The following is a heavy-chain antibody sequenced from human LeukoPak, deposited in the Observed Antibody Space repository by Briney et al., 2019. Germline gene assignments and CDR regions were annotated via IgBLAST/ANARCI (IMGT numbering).Heavy chain of an antibody. V-gene: IGHV1-69*06. CDR1: GGIFITYA. CDR2: IIPMFDTP. CDR3: ARAIHNFYFFMDV. J-gene: IGHJ6*03. Sequence: ASVKVSCKASGGIFITYAINWVRQAPGQGLEWMGGIIPMFDTPHYAQKFQGRVTITADKSTSTAYMELTGLTSEDTAVYSCARAIHNFYFFMDVWGKGTTVTVSS.